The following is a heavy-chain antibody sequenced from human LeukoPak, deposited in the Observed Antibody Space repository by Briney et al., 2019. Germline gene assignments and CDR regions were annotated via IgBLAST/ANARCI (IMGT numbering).Heavy chain of an antibody. Sequence: PGGSLRLSCAASGFTFSTYNMNWVRQAPGKGLEWISHIGSTGTAIYYADSVKGRFTISRDNAKNSLYLQINSLRTEDTAVYYCARDRWIDHVRITFDIWGQGTMVTVSS. CDR1: GFTFSTYN. V-gene: IGHV3-48*01. D-gene: IGHD5-12*01. CDR3: ARDRWIDHVRITFDI. J-gene: IGHJ3*02. CDR2: IGSTGTAI.